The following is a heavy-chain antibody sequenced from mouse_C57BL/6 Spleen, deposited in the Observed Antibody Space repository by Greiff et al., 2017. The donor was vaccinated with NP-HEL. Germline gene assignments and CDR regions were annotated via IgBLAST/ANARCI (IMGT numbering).Heavy chain of an antibody. V-gene: IGHV5-12*01. Sequence: EVMLVESGGGLVQPGGSLKLSCAASGFTFSDYYMYWVRQTPEKRLEWVAYISNGGGSTYYPDTVKGRFTISRDNAKNTLYLQMSRLKSEDTAMYYCARHGHYYGSSYAMDYWGQGTSVTVSS. CDR3: ARHGHYYGSSYAMDY. D-gene: IGHD1-1*01. CDR1: GFTFSDYY. J-gene: IGHJ4*01. CDR2: ISNGGGST.